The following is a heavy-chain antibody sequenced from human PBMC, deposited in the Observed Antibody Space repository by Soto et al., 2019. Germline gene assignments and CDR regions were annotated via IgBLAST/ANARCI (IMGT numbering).Heavy chain of an antibody. J-gene: IGHJ6*02. CDR1: GFISSDYV. D-gene: IGHD1-26*01. Sequence: EVQLLESGGGLVQPGGSLRLSCVASGFISSDYVMSWVRQAPGKGLEWVSAIGGGGAGTSYSDSVKGRFTIFRDNSNSALYVQMNSLTGEDTAVYYCARTRSAWSDFHYYSLDVWGQGTTVTVSS. V-gene: IGHV3-23*01. CDR2: IGGGGAGT. CDR3: ARTRSAWSDFHYYSLDV.